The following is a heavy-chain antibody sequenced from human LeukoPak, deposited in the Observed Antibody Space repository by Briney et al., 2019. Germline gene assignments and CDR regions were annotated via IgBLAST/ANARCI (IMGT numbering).Heavy chain of an antibody. V-gene: IGHV1-2*02. CDR3: ARGYSYGYQRDAFDI. D-gene: IGHD5-18*01. Sequence: ASEKVSCKASGYTFTAYYMHWVRQAPGQGLEWVGWINPLSGGTNYAQKFQGGVTMTRDTSISTAYMELSRLRSDDTAVYYCARGYSYGYQRDAFDIWGQGTMVTVSS. CDR1: GYTFTAYY. CDR2: INPLSGGT. J-gene: IGHJ3*02.